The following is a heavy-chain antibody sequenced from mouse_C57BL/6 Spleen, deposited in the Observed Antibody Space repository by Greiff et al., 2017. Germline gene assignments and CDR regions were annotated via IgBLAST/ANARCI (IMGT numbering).Heavy chain of an antibody. J-gene: IGHJ2*01. CDR2: IYPGSGNT. Sequence: VMLVESGPELVKPGASVKISCKASGYSFTSYYIHWVKQRPGQGLEWIGWIYPGSGNTKYNEKFKGKATLTADTSSSTAYMQLSSLTSEDSAVYYCAPKDYGTYFDYWGQGTTLTVSS. CDR3: APKDYGTYFDY. D-gene: IGHD1-1*01. V-gene: IGHV1-66*01. CDR1: GYSFTSYY.